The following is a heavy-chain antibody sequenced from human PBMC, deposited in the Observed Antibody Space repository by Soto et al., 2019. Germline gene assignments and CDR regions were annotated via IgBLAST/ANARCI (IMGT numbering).Heavy chain of an antibody. D-gene: IGHD3-22*01. V-gene: IGHV3-11*06. CDR2: ISSSSSYT. J-gene: IGHJ4*02. CDR1: GFTFSDYY. Sequence: QVQLVESGGGLVKPGGSLRLSCAASGFTFSDYYMSWIRQAPGKGLEWVSYISSSSSYTNYADSVKGRFIISRDNAKNSLYLQMNSLRAEDTAVYYCARGGHYDSSGYYYPFDYWGQGTLVTVSS. CDR3: ARGGHYDSSGYYYPFDY.